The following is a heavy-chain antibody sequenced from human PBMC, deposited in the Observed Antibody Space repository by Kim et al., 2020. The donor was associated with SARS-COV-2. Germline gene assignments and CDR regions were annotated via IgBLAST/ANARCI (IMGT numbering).Heavy chain of an antibody. Sequence: GGSLRLSCVASGFTVSDHYMIWVRQAPGKGLQWISVLYGSGATTYADAVKGRCTIFRDASKNTLYLQMNSLSADDTAVYYCARYHERNGFTPGASDIWGQGTVVIVSS. D-gene: IGHD3-3*01. CDR3: ARYHERNGFTPGASDI. J-gene: IGHJ3*02. V-gene: IGHV3-53*01. CDR2: LYGSGAT. CDR1: GFTVSDHY.